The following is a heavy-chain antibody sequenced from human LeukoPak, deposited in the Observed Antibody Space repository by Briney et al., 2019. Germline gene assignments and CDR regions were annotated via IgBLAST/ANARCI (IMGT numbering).Heavy chain of an antibody. CDR3: AREVVSIRSYFES. J-gene: IGHJ4*02. Sequence: GGSLRLSSAASGFTVSSIYMYWVHQAPGKGLEWVSFFYRGDSTYYAESVRGRFTISRDNSKNTLYLLMNSLIPEDTAVYYCAREVVSIRSYFESWGQGTLVTVSS. CDR2: FYRGDST. V-gene: IGHV3-53*01. CDR1: GFTVSSIY. D-gene: IGHD2-15*01.